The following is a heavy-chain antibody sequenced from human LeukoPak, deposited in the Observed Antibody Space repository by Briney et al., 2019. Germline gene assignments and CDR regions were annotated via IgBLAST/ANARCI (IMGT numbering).Heavy chain of an antibody. J-gene: IGHJ4*02. CDR3: ARVVGDGATYGPFDY. V-gene: IGHV3-74*01. CDR1: GFTFSYYW. Sequence: PGGSLRLSCAASGFTFSYYWMHWVRQAPGKGLVWVSRINSDGSSASYADSVKGRFTISRDNAKNTLYLQMNSLRAEDTAVYYCARVVGDGATYGPFDYWGQGTLVTVSS. CDR2: INSDGSSA. D-gene: IGHD5-12*01.